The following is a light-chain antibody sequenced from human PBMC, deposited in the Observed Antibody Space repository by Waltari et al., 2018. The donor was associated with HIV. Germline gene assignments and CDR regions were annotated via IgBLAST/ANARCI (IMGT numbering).Light chain of an antibody. V-gene: IGLV1-47*01. J-gene: IGLJ2*01. CDR2: RNN. CDR1: SSNIGSNY. CDR3: ATWDDTLSGHVV. Sequence: QSVLTQPPSAPGTPGQRITISCSGSSSNIGSNYVYWYQQLPGTAPKLLIYRNNQRPSGVPDRFSGSKSGTSASLAISGLRSEDEADYYCATWDDTLSGHVVFGGGTKLNVL.